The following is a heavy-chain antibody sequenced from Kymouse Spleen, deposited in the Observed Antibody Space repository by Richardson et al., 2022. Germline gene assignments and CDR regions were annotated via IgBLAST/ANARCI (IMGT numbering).Heavy chain of an antibody. J-gene: IGHJ6*02. Sequence: QVQLQESGPGLVKPSGTLSLTCAVSGGSISSSNWWSWVRQPPGKGLEWIGEIYHSGSTNYNPSLKSRVTISVDKSKNQFSLKLSSVTAADTAVYYCATGGYYYGSGSYYNVTTTVWTSGAKGPRSPSPQ. V-gene: IGHV4-4*02. CDR1: GGSISSSNW. CDR2: IYHSGST. CDR3: ATGGYYYGSGSYYNVTTTVWTS. D-gene: IGHD3-10*01.